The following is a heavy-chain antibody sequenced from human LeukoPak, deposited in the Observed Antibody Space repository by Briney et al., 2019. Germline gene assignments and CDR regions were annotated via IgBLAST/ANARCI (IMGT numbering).Heavy chain of an antibody. J-gene: IGHJ6*02. CDR2: ISGSGGVT. Sequence: GGSVRLSCAASGFTFSSYAMSWVRQAPGKGLEWVSGISGSGGVTYYADSVKGRFTISRDNSKNTLYLQMNSLRAEDTAVYYCARPSGYSSGWIYYYYYGMDVWGQGTTVTGSS. CDR3: ARPSGYSSGWIYYYYYGMDV. CDR1: GFTFSSYA. V-gene: IGHV3-23*01. D-gene: IGHD6-19*01.